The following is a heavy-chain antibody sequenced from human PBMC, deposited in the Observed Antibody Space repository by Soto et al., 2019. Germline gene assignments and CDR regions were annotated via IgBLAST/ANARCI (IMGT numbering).Heavy chain of an antibody. D-gene: IGHD2-2*01. CDR3: ASVIRHWDIVVVPAAPSRYYYGMDV. J-gene: IGHJ6*02. CDR2: IIPIFGTA. Sequence: GASVKVSCKASGGTFSSYAISWVRQAPGQGLEWMGGIIPIFGTANYAQKFQGRVTITADESTSTAYMELSSLRSEDTAVYYCASVIRHWDIVVVPAAPSRYYYGMDVWGQGTTVTVSS. V-gene: IGHV1-69*13. CDR1: GGTFSSYA.